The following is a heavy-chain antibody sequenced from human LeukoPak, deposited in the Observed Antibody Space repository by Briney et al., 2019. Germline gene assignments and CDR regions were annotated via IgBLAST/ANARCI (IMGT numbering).Heavy chain of an antibody. CDR1: GGSISSYY. CDR3: ARGPVAGFFDY. CDR2: IYYSGST. V-gene: IGHV4-59*08. D-gene: IGHD6-19*01. Sequence: PSETLSLTCTVSGGSISSYYWSWIRQPPGKGLEWIGYIYYSGSTNYNPSLKSRVTISVDTSKNQFSLKLSSVTAADTAVYYCARGPVAGFFDYWGQGALVTVSS. J-gene: IGHJ4*02.